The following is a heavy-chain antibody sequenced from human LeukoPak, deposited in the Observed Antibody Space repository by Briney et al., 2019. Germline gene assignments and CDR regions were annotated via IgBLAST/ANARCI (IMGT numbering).Heavy chain of an antibody. CDR2: IYYTGST. CDR1: GGSISNYY. Sequence: SETLSLTCTVSGGSISNYYWSWIRQPPGKGLKWIGYIYYTGSTNYNPSLTSRVNISVDTSKYQFSLNLTSVTAADTAVYYCARWGSIAVARFDYWGQGTLVTVSS. V-gene: IGHV4-59*01. CDR3: ARWGSIAVARFDY. J-gene: IGHJ4*02. D-gene: IGHD6-6*01.